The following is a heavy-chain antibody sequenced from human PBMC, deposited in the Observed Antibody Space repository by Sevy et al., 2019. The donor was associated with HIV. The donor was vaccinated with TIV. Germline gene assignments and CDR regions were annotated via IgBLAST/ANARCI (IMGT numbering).Heavy chain of an antibody. CDR3: ARETMGRFDS. D-gene: IGHD3-10*01. CDR1: GFTFSVYW. CDR2: IKGDGSDK. Sequence: GGSLRLSCAASGFTFSVYWMNWVRQAPGKGLEWVANIKGDGSDKHYVDSVEGRFTISRDNGKNLLYLQMNSLRVEDTAVYYCARETMGRFDSWGQGTLVTVSS. V-gene: IGHV3-7*01. J-gene: IGHJ4*02.